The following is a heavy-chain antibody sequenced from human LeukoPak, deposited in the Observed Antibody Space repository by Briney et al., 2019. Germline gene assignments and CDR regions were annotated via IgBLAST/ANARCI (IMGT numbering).Heavy chain of an antibody. CDR1: GGSFSGYY. CDR2: INHSGST. D-gene: IGHD5-18*01. J-gene: IGHJ5*02. V-gene: IGHV4-34*01. Sequence: NPSETLSLTCAVYGGSFSGYYWSWIRQPPGKGLEWIGEINHSGSTNYNPSLKSRVTISVDTSKNQFSLKLSSVTAADTAVYYCAIETSPGMDSYGHHWGQGTLVTVSS. CDR3: AIETSPGMDSYGHH.